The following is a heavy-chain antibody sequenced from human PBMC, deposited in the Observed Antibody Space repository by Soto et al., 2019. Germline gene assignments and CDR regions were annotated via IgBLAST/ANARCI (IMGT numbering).Heavy chain of an antibody. J-gene: IGHJ5*02. CDR2: VYYSGGT. Sequence: SETLSLTCTVSGGPISSYYWTWIRQPPGKGLEWIGYVYYSGGTNYNPSLQSRVTISVDTSKSQFSLNLSSVTAADTAVYYCAREHGFSYGLNYFDPWGQGTLVTVSS. CDR3: AREHGFSYGLNYFDP. CDR1: GGPISSYY. V-gene: IGHV4-59*01. D-gene: IGHD5-18*01.